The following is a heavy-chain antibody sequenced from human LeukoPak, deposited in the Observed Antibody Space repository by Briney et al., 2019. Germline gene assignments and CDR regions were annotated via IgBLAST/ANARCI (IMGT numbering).Heavy chain of an antibody. J-gene: IGHJ4*02. CDR3: ARFMVRGLIVDY. Sequence: PSETLSLTCTVSGDSISSNNYFWGWIRQPPGRGPEWIGNIYYSGSTFYNPSLKSRVTISVDTSKNQFSLKLSSVTAADTAVYYCARFMVRGLIVDYWGQGTLVTVSS. CDR1: GDSISSNNYF. CDR2: IYYSGST. D-gene: IGHD3-10*01. V-gene: IGHV4-39*01.